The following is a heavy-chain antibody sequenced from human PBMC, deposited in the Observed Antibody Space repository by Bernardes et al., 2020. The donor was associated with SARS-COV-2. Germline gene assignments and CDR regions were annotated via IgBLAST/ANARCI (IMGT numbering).Heavy chain of an antibody. D-gene: IGHD5-12*01. CDR1: GGSISSDTYY. Sequence: ETLSLTCTVSGGSISSDTYYWGWIRQPPGKGLEWIGTIHYSGSAYYKPSLKSRVTISVDTSKNQFSLQLTSVTAEDTAVYYCAVATNYYYGMDVWGQGTTVTVSS. J-gene: IGHJ6*02. CDR2: IHYSGSA. CDR3: AVATNYYYGMDV. V-gene: IGHV4-39*01.